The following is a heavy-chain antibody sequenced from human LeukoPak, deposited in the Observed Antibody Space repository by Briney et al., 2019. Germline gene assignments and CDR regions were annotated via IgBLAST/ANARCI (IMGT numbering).Heavy chain of an antibody. J-gene: IGHJ4*02. CDR3: AKDHDFWRGYQMTYYFDH. Sequence: GGSLRLSCAASGFTFSSYAMSWVRQAPGKGLEWVSGISSSGGNTDYVDSVKGRFTISRDSSKNTLYLQMNSLRAEDTAIYYCAKDHDFWRGYQMTYYFDHWGQGTLVIVSS. CDR1: GFTFSSYA. CDR2: ISSSGGNT. D-gene: IGHD3-3*01. V-gene: IGHV3-23*01.